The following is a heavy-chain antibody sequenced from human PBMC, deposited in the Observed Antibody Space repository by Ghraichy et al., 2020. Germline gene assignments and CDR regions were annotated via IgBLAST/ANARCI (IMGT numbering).Heavy chain of an antibody. V-gene: IGHV5-51*01. D-gene: IGHD1-26*01. CDR3: ARSPLLLVTNSHHDAFDI. J-gene: IGHJ3*02. Sequence: GGSLRLSCKGSGYSFTSYWIGWVRQMPGKGLEWMGIIYPGDSDTRYSPSFQGQVTISADKSISTAYLQWSSLKASYTAMYYCARSPLLLVTNSHHDAFDIWGQGTIVTVSS. CDR2: IYPGDSDT. CDR1: GYSFTSYW.